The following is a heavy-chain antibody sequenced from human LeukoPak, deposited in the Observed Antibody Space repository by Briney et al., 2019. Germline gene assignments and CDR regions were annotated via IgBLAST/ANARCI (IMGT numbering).Heavy chain of an antibody. CDR2: IIPIFGTA. V-gene: IGHV1-69*13. Sequence: VASVKVSCKASGGTFSSYAISWVRQAPGQGLEWMGGIIPIFGTANYAQKFQGRVTITADESTSTAYMELSGLRSEDTAVYYCARDRGRRFGELLSIDAFDIWGQGTMVTVSS. D-gene: IGHD3-10*01. CDR1: GGTFSSYA. CDR3: ARDRGRRFGELLSIDAFDI. J-gene: IGHJ3*02.